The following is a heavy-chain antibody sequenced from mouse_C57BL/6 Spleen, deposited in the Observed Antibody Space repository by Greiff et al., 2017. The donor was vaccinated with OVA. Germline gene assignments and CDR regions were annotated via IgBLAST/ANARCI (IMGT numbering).Heavy chain of an antibody. D-gene: IGHD6-1*01. Sequence: EVKLMESGGGLVKPGGSLKLSCAASGFTFSSYAMSWVRQTPEKRLEWVATISDGGSYTYYPDNVKGRFTISRDNAKNNLYLQMSHLKSEDTAMYYCARGSSNAMDYWGQGTSVTVSS. CDR1: GFTFSSYA. V-gene: IGHV5-4*03. CDR2: ISDGGSYT. J-gene: IGHJ4*01. CDR3: ARGSSNAMDY.